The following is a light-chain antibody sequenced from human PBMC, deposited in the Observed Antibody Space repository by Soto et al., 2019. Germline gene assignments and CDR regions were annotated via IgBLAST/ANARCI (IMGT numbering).Light chain of an antibody. V-gene: IGKV3-20*01. J-gene: IGKJ2*01. CDR2: DAS. Sequence: EIVLTQSPGTLSLSPGERATLSCRASQSVNSNYLAWYQQSPGQAPRLLIYDASIRASGIPDRFSGSGSGTDFNLTITRLEPEDFAVYSCQQYGSSPYTFGQGTKLEIK. CDR1: QSVNSNY. CDR3: QQYGSSPYT.